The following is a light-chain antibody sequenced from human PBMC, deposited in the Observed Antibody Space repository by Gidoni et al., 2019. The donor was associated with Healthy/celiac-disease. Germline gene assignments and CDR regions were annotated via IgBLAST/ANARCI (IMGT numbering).Light chain of an antibody. V-gene: IGKV3-15*01. CDR3: QQYNNWPET. CDR2: GAA. J-gene: IGKJ1*01. CDR1: QSVSSN. Sequence: EILMTQSPATLSVSPGERATLSCRASQSVSSNLAWYQQKPGQAPRLLISGAATRATGIPARFSGSGSGTEFTITISSLQSEDFAVYYCQQYNNWPETFGQGTKVEIK.